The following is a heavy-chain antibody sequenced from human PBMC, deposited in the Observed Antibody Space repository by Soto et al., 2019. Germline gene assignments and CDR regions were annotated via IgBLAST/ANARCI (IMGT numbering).Heavy chain of an antibody. CDR2: IYYSGST. CDR3: ARGSVVTPFVDY. D-gene: IGHD2-21*02. Sequence: KTSETLSLTCTVSGGSVTSGNYFWNWIRQPPGKGLEWIGHIYYSGSTNYNPSLKSRVSISVDASKNQFSLKLSSVTAADTAIYYCARGSVVTPFVDYWGQGILVTVSS. V-gene: IGHV4-61*01. CDR1: GGSVTSGNYF. J-gene: IGHJ4*02.